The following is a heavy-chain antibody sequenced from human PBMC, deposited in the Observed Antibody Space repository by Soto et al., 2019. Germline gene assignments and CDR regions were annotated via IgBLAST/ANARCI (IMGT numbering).Heavy chain of an antibody. V-gene: IGHV1-2*06. CDR3: ARGDSTDCSNGVCSFFYNHDMDV. CDR2: INPKSGGT. CDR1: GYSFTDYH. J-gene: IGHJ6*02. D-gene: IGHD2-8*01. Sequence: QVQLVQSGAEVKKPGASVKVSCKASGYSFTDYHIHWVRQAPGQGLEWLVRINPKSGGTSPAQNFQGRVTMTTDTSISTASMELTRLTSDDTAIYYCARGDSTDCSNGVCSFFYNHDMDVWGQGTTVTVSS.